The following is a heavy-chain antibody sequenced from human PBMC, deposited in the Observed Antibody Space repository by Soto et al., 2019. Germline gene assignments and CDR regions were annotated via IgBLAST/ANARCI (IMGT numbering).Heavy chain of an antibody. D-gene: IGHD4-17*01. CDR1: GGSFSGYY. J-gene: IGHJ4*02. CDR3: ARSSQSTVNTFDY. Sequence: PSETLSLTCAVYGGSFSGYYWTWIRQPPGTGLEWIGEINHSGSTNYNPSLKSRVTISVDTSKNQFSLKLSSVTAADTAVYYCARSSQSTVNTFDYWGQGTLVTVS. CDR2: INHSGST. V-gene: IGHV4-34*01.